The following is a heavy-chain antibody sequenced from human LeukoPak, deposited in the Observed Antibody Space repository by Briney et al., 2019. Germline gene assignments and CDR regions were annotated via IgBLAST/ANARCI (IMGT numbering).Heavy chain of an antibody. Sequence: ASVKVSCKASGYTFTSYYMHWVRQAPGQGLVWMGIINPSGGSTSYAQKFQGRVTMTRDMSTSTVYMELSSLRSEDTAGYYCAREHSSSWFLFHWGQGTLVTVSS. D-gene: IGHD6-13*01. V-gene: IGHV1-46*01. CDR1: GYTFTSYY. J-gene: IGHJ4*02. CDR3: AREHSSSWFLFH. CDR2: INPSGGST.